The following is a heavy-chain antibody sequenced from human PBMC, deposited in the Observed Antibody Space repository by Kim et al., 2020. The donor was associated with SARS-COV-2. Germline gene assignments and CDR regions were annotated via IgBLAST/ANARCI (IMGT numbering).Heavy chain of an antibody. Sequence: ADSVKGRFTISRDNAKNSLYLQMNSLRAEDTAVYYCARTPIVGASQPFDYWGQGTLVTVSS. CDR3: ARTPIVGASQPFDY. D-gene: IGHD1-26*01. V-gene: IGHV3-11*01. J-gene: IGHJ4*02.